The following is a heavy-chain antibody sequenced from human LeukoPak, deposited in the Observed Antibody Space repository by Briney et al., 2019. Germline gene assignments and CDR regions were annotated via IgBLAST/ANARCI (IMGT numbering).Heavy chain of an antibody. CDR1: GFTFSSYW. Sequence: GGSLRLSWAASGFTFSSYWMSWVRQAPGKGLEWVANIKQDGSEKYYVDSVKGRFTISRDNAKNSLYLQMNSLRAEDTAVYYCARGTRYCSSTSCYVPFDYWGQGTLVTVSS. CDR2: IKQDGSEK. J-gene: IGHJ4*02. CDR3: ARGTRYCSSTSCYVPFDY. V-gene: IGHV3-7*01. D-gene: IGHD2-2*01.